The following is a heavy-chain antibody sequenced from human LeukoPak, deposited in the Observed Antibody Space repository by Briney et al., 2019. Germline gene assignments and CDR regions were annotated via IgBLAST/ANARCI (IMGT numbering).Heavy chain of an antibody. V-gene: IGHV4-39*07. CDR2: IYYSGNT. J-gene: IGHJ4*02. D-gene: IGHD5-18*01. CDR3: ARVGEYSYALGVGYFDY. CDR1: GGSISSSNYY. Sequence: PSETLSLTCTVSGGSISSSNYYWGWIRQPPGTGLEWVGSIYYSGNTYYNPSLKSRVTISVDMSKNQISLKLSSVTAADTAVYYCARVGEYSYALGVGYFDYWGQGTLVTVSS.